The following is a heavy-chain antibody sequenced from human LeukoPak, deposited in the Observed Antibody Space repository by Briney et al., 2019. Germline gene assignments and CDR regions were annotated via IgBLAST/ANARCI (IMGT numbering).Heavy chain of an antibody. V-gene: IGHV4-34*01. J-gene: IGHJ4*02. D-gene: IGHD2-15*01. CDR3: ARGKVVAATLFDY. CDR2: INHSGST. CDR1: GGSFSGYY. Sequence: SETLSLTCAVYGGSFSGYYWSWIRQPPGKGLEWIGEINHSGSTNYNPSLKSRVTISVDTSKNQFSLKLSSVTAADTAVYYCARGKVVAATLFDYWGQGTLVTVSS.